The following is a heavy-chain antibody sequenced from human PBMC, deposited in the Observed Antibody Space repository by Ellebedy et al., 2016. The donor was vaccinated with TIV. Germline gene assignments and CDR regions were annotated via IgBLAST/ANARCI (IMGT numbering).Heavy chain of an antibody. CDR3: ARDGGLYDSSSYYHDAFDI. CDR2: ISYDGTNK. Sequence: GESLKISCAASGFTFNTYAMHWVRQAPGRGLDRVAVISYDGTNKYYEDSVKGRFTISRDNSNKTLYLQMNSLRTEETAVYYCARDGGLYDSSSYYHDAFDIWGQGTMVTVSS. J-gene: IGHJ3*02. D-gene: IGHD3-22*01. V-gene: IGHV3-30-3*01. CDR1: GFTFNTYA.